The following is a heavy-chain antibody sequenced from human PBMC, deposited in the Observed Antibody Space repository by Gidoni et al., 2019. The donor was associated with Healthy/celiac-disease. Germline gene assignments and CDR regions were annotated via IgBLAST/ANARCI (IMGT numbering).Heavy chain of an antibody. CDR1: GGSFSGYY. D-gene: IGHD6-13*01. CDR2: INHSGST. J-gene: IGHJ2*01. CDR3: ARGLKRQQLVRPYWYFDL. V-gene: IGHV4-34*01. Sequence: QVQLQQWGAGLLKPSETLSLTCVVYGGSFSGYYWSWIRLPPGKGLEWIGEINHSGSTHYNPALKSRVTISVDTSKNQFSLKLSSVTAADTAVYYCARGLKRQQLVRPYWYFDLWGRGTLVTVSS.